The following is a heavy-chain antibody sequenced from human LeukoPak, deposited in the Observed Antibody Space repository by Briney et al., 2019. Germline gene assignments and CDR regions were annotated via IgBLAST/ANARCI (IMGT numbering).Heavy chain of an antibody. V-gene: IGHV1-69*05. D-gene: IGHD3-9*01. J-gene: IGHJ3*02. CDR2: IIPIFGTA. CDR3: AREGFPGCAFDI. CDR1: GGTFSSYA. Sequence: SVKVSCKASGGTFSSYAISWVRQAPGQGLEWMGRIIPIFGTANYAQKFQGRVTITTDESTSTAYMELSSLRSEDTALYYCAREGFPGCAFDIWGQGTMVTVSS.